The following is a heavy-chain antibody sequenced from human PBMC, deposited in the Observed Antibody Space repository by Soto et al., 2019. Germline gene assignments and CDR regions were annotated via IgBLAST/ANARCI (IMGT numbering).Heavy chain of an antibody. V-gene: IGHV4-39*02. D-gene: IGHD2-2*01. CDR2: IFYNGIT. Sequence: SETLSLTCTVSGGSISSISHSWGWIRQSPGQGLERIGNIFYNGITYYNPSLKSRVTISADTSKNSLYLQMNSLRAEDTAVYYCARDQIVVVPAARAPGGFDYWGQGTLVTVSS. J-gene: IGHJ4*02. CDR3: ARDQIVVVPAARAPGGFDY. CDR1: GGSISSISHS.